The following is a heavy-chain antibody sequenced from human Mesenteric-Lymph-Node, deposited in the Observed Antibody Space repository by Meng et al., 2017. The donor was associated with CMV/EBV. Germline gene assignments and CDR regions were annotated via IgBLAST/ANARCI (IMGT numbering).Heavy chain of an antibody. CDR3: AKLHTTGDYYSSFMDV. CDR2: ISDSGGST. V-gene: IGHV3-23*01. D-gene: IGHD1-1*01. Sequence: FTFSNYAMSWVRQTPGKGLEWVSAISDSGGSTYYADSVKGRFTISRDTSKNTLYLQMNSLRAEDTAVYYCAKLHTTGDYYSSFMDVWGQGTTVTVSS. J-gene: IGHJ6*02. CDR1: FTFSNYA.